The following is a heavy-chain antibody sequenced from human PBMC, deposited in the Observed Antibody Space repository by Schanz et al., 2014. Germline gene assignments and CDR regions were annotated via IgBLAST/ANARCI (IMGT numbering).Heavy chain of an antibody. D-gene: IGHD6-19*01. V-gene: IGHV4-39*01. CDR2: IYYSGST. J-gene: IGHJ4*02. CDR1: GDSISSTSYY. Sequence: QLQMQESGPGLVKPSETLSLTCSVSGDSISSTSYYWGWIRQPPGKGLEWIGSIYYSGSTYYNASIKGRATIPVDTSKNQFPLKLTSVTAADSAVYYCARLWGGWRIPDYWGQGTLVTVSS. CDR3: ARLWGGWRIPDY.